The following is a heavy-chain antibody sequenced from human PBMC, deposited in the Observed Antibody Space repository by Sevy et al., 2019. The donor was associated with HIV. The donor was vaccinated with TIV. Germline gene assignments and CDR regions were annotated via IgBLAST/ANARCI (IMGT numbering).Heavy chain of an antibody. CDR1: GFTFSGYA. CDR3: AKEEYSGYDY. Sequence: GGSLRLSCAASGFTFSGYAMTCVRQVPGKGLEWVSTISGSGGYTYYADSVKGRFTISRDNSKKTLYLQMNSLRVEDTSVYYCAKEEYSGYDYWGQGTRVTVSS. J-gene: IGHJ4*02. CDR2: ISGSGGYT. D-gene: IGHD5-12*01. V-gene: IGHV3-23*01.